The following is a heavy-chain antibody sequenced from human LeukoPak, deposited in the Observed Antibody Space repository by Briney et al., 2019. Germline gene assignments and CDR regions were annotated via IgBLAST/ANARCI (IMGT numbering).Heavy chain of an antibody. V-gene: IGHV3-7*01. Sequence: QPGGSLRLSCAASGFTFSSYWMSWVRQAPGKGLEWVANIKQDGSGKYYVDSVKGRFTISRDNAKNSLYLQMNSLRAEDTAVYYCARAKRDPYGSGSYYYDYWGQGTLVTVSS. CDR1: GFTFSSYW. D-gene: IGHD3-10*01. J-gene: IGHJ4*02. CDR2: IKQDGSGK. CDR3: ARAKRDPYGSGSYYYDY.